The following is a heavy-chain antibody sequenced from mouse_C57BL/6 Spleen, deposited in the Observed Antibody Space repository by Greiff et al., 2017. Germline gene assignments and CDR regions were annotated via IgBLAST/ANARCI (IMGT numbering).Heavy chain of an antibody. V-gene: IGHV1-82*01. Sequence: VQLQQSGAELVKPGASVKISCKASGYAFSSSWMNWVKQRPGKGLEWIGRIYPGDGDTNYNGTFKGKATLTAEKSSSTAYMQLSSLTSENFAVYCCARSTFDYDYPHYMDYWGQGTTLTVSS. CDR3: ARSTFDYDYPHYMDY. CDR1: GYAFSSSW. J-gene: IGHJ2*01. CDR2: IYPGDGDT. D-gene: IGHD2-4*01.